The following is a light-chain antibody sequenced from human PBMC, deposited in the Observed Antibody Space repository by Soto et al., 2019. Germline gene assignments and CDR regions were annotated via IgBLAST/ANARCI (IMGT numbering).Light chain of an antibody. CDR1: QSLLNRNGQNC. CDR3: MQALESPPT. V-gene: IGKV2-28*01. J-gene: IGKJ4*01. CDR2: MGF. Sequence: DLVMTQSPLSLPVTHGEPASISCRSSQSLLNRNGQNCLDWYLQKPGQSPQLLIHMGFIRASGVPDRFSGSGSGTYFTLTISRVEAEDVGVYYCMQALESPPTFGGGTKVEIK.